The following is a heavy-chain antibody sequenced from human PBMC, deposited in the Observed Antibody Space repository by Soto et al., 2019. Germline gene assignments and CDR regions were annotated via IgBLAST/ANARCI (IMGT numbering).Heavy chain of an antibody. Sequence: SETLSLTCAVYGGSFSGYYWSWIRQPPGKGLEWIGEINHSGSTNYNPSLKSRVTISVDTSKNQFSLKLSSVTAADTAVYYCARANVVVVAATQNWFDPWGQGTLVTVSS. J-gene: IGHJ5*02. CDR2: INHSGST. D-gene: IGHD2-15*01. CDR3: ARANVVVVAATQNWFDP. V-gene: IGHV4-34*01. CDR1: GGSFSGYY.